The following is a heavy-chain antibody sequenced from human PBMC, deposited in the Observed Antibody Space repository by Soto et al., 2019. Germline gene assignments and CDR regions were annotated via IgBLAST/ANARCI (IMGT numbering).Heavy chain of an antibody. CDR2: ISGGGDIT. J-gene: IGHJ4*02. Sequence: GGSLRLSCAASGFTFSSYAMSWVRQAPGKGLEWVSAISGGGDITHYADSVKGRFTISRDNSKNTLYLQMNSLRAEDAAIYYCAKSRGFDFCSPDYWGQGTLVTVSS. V-gene: IGHV3-23*01. CDR3: AKSRGFDFCSPDY. CDR1: GFTFSSYA. D-gene: IGHD3-3*01.